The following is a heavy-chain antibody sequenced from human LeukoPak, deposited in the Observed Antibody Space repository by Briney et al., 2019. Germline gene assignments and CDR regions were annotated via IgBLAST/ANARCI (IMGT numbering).Heavy chain of an antibody. V-gene: IGHV3-23*01. J-gene: IGHJ4*02. D-gene: IGHD3-9*01. CDR1: GFIFSSYA. Sequence: GGSLRLSCAASGFIFSSYAMSWVRQAPGKGLEWVSAISGSGGSTYYADSVKGRFTISRDNSKNTLYLQMNSLRAEDTAVYYCAKDQEYYDILTGYDYWGQGTLVTVSS. CDR3: AKDQEYYDILTGYDY. CDR2: ISGSGGST.